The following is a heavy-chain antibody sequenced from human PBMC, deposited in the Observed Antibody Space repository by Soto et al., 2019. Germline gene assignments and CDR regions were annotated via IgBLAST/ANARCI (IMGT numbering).Heavy chain of an antibody. CDR3: ARDNDRLQLGGNYYYILDV. CDR1: GGTFSSSA. CDR2: IIPLFRTQ. J-gene: IGHJ6*02. D-gene: IGHD4-4*01. V-gene: IGHV1-69*12. Sequence: QVQLVQSGAEMKEPGSSVKVSCQTSGGTFSSSAISWLRQAPGQGLEWMGGIIPLFRTQDYAQKFQGRVTIAADESTSTAYMELSSLRSEDTAVYYCARDNDRLQLGGNYYYILDVWGQGTTITVSS.